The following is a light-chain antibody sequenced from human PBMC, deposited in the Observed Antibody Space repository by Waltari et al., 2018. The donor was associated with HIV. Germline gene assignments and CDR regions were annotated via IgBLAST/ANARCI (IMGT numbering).Light chain of an antibody. V-gene: IGLV2-23*02. CDR3: CSKSTIYFGVL. Sequence: QSALSQPASVSGSPGQSITISCSGTSNDIGISNLVSWYQHHPGQAPKLIIFDVDNRPSGISGRFAGSKSGYTASLTISGLRTEDEADYFCCSKSTIYFGVLFGGGTTLTVL. CDR2: DVD. J-gene: IGLJ2*01. CDR1: SNDIGISNL.